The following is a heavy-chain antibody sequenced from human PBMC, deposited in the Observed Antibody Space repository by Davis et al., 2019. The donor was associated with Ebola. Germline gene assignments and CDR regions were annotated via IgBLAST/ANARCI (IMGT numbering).Heavy chain of an antibody. D-gene: IGHD6-13*01. J-gene: IGHJ6*02. CDR2: ISSSSSYI. Sequence: PGGSLRLSCAASGFTFSSYSMNWVRQAPGKGLEWVSSISSSSSYIYYADSVKGRFTISRDNAKNSLYLQMNSLRAEDTAVYYCAKDPAAAGTRAGVPYGMDVWGQGTTVTVSS. CDR1: GFTFSSYS. CDR3: AKDPAAAGTRAGVPYGMDV. V-gene: IGHV3-21*04.